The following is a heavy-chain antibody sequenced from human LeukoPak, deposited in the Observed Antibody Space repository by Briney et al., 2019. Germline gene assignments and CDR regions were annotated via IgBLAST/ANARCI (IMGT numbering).Heavy chain of an antibody. CDR2: ISSSSSYT. Sequence: GGSLRLSCAASGFTFSSYSMNWVRQAPGKGLEWFSSISSSSSYTYYADSVKGRFTISRDNAKNSLYLQMNSLRAEDTAVYYCARAVGAWNYDAFDIRGQGTMVTVSS. CDR3: ARAVGAWNYDAFDI. J-gene: IGHJ3*02. D-gene: IGHD1-7*01. CDR1: GFTFSSYS. V-gene: IGHV3-21*01.